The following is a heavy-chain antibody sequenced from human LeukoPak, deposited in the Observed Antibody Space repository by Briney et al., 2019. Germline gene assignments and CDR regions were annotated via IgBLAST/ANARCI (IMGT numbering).Heavy chain of an antibody. CDR3: ARIHPANWNPFNWFDP. V-gene: IGHV4-39*01. CDR2: IYYSGST. D-gene: IGHD1-1*01. CDR1: GGSISSSSYY. Sequence: SETLSLTCSVSGGSISSSSYYWGWIRQPPGKGLERIGTIYYSGSTFYKPSLTSRVTISVDTSKNQFSLKLSSVTAADTAVYYCARIHPANWNPFNWFDPWGQGTLVTVSS. J-gene: IGHJ5*02.